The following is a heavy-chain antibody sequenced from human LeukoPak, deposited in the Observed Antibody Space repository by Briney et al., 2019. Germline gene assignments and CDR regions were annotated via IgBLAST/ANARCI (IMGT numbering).Heavy chain of an antibody. J-gene: IGHJ3*02. CDR3: ARDKFPLVGATGDDAFDI. V-gene: IGHV4-4*02. CDR2: IYHSGST. D-gene: IGHD1-26*01. Sequence: ASETLSLTCAVSGGSISSSNWWSWVRQPPGKGLEWIGEIYHSGSTNYNPSLKSRVTIPVDKSKNQFSLKLSSVTAADTAVYYCARDKFPLVGATGDDAFDIWGQGTMVAVSS. CDR1: GGSISSSNW.